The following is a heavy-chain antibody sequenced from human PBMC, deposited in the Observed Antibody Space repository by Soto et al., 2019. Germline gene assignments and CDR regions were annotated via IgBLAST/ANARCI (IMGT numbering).Heavy chain of an antibody. CDR2: INHSGST. CDR1: GGSFSGYY. CDR3: ARCPIAVAGTAVAVDY. Sequence: SETLSLTCAVYGGSFSGYYWSWIRQPPGKGLEWIGEINHSGSTNYNPSFKSRGTISVDTSKNKFSLKQSYVPAADPAVYYCARCPIAVAGTAVAVDYWGQGTLVTVSS. V-gene: IGHV4-34*01. D-gene: IGHD6-19*01. J-gene: IGHJ4*02.